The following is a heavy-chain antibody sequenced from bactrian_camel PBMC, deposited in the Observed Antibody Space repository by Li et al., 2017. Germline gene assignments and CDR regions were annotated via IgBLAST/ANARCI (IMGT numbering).Heavy chain of an antibody. CDR3: AAKNGPCGSVSWRAADTYNH. D-gene: IGHD3*01. V-gene: IGHV3S53*01. Sequence: VQLVEYGGASVQVGGSLRLSCVTSGDTDNITCMGWFRQAPGKERAGVASIGKRTYYDDSVRGRFTISQDSAKNTVYLQMNSLKLDDAATYWCAAKNGPCGSVSWRAADTYNHWGQGTQVTVS. CDR2: SIGKRT. J-gene: IGHJ4*01. CDR1: GDTDNITC.